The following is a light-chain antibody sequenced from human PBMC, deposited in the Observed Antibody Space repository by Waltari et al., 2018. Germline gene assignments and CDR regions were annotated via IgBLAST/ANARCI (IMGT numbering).Light chain of an antibody. Sequence: DVVMTQSPLSLPVTLGQPASISCMSSQSLGHSDGNTYLMWFHQRPGQSPKRLIYKVSNRESGVPGRFRGSGSEPDFKPKIRRVGADDVGVYYCMQGTHWPYTFGQGTRLDIK. J-gene: IGKJ2*01. CDR3: MQGTHWPYT. V-gene: IGKV2-30*02. CDR2: KVS. CDR1: QSLGHSDGNTY.